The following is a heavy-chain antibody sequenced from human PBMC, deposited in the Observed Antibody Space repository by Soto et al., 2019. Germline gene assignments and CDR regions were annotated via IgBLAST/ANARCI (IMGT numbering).Heavy chain of an antibody. CDR2: TSFDGTKK. J-gene: IGHJ4*02. V-gene: IGHV3-33*01. D-gene: IGHD6-19*01. CDR3: EREAPWAVAGSSYFDY. Sequence: QEQLVQSGGGVVQPGRSLRLSCAASGFSFSTYGIHWVRQAPGKGLEWLAVTSFDGTKKYSSDSVKGRLTVSRVTSNNTVYLRMSSLRVEDTAVYYCEREAPWAVAGSSYFDYWGQGTLVTVSS. CDR1: GFSFSTYG.